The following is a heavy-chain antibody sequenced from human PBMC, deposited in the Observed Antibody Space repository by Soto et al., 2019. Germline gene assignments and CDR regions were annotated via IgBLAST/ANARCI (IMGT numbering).Heavy chain of an antibody. CDR2: INPNSGGT. D-gene: IGHD3-22*01. Sequence: ASMNVSCTASGYTFTGYYMHWVRQAPGQGLEWMGWINPNSGGTNYAQKFQGRVTMTRDTSISTAYMELSRLRSDDTAVYYCARDLGATAYYYDSSGGGYYGMDVWGQRTTVTVSS. J-gene: IGHJ6*02. V-gene: IGHV1-2*02. CDR3: ARDLGATAYYYDSSGGGYYGMDV. CDR1: GYTFTGYY.